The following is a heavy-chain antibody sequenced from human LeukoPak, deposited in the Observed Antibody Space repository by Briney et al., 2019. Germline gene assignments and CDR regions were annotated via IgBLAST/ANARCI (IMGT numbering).Heavy chain of an antibody. D-gene: IGHD6-13*01. J-gene: IGHJ3*02. V-gene: IGHV4-59*12. CDR2: IYYSGST. Sequence: SETLSLTCTVSGGSISSYYWSWIRQPPGKGLEWIGYIYYSGSTNYNPSLKSRVTMSVDTSKNQFSLKLSSVTAADTAVYYCARIAAARDAFDIWGQGTMVTVSS. CDR3: ARIAAARDAFDI. CDR1: GGSISSYY.